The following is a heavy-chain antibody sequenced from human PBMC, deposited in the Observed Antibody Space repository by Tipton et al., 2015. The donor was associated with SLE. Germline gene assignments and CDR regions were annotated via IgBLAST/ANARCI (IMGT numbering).Heavy chain of an antibody. CDR3: ARVGSGWYRYFQH. V-gene: IGHV4-34*01. CDR1: GGSISSYY. D-gene: IGHD6-19*01. Sequence: TLSLTCTVSGGSISSYYWSWIRQPPGKGLEWIGEINHSGSTNYNPSLKSRVTISVDTSKNQFSLKLSSVTAADTAVYYCARVGSGWYRYFQHWGQGTLVTVSS. CDR2: INHSGST. J-gene: IGHJ1*01.